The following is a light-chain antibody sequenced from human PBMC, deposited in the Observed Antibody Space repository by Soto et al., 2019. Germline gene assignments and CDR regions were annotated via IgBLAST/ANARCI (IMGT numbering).Light chain of an antibody. Sequence: DIVMTQSPLSLPVTPGEPASISCRSSQSLLHSNGYNYLDWYLQRPGQSPQLLIYLGSNRASGVPDRFSGSGSGTDFTLKISRVEAEDVGLYYCMQALQNRAFGPGTKVEIK. CDR2: LGS. V-gene: IGKV2-28*01. J-gene: IGKJ3*01. CDR3: MQALQNRA. CDR1: QSLLHSNGYNY.